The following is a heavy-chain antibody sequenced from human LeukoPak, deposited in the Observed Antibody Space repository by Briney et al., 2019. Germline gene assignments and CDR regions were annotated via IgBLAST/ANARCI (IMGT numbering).Heavy chain of an antibody. Sequence: GGSLRLSCAASGFTFNTYWMHWVRQVPGKGLVWVSRINSDGSTTNYADAVKGRFTISRDNAKNTLYLEMNSLRAEDTAVYYCAEARVRESPSVYGMDVWGQGTTVTVSS. CDR3: AEARVRESPSVYGMDV. J-gene: IGHJ6*02. CDR1: GFTFNTYW. CDR2: INSDGSTT. D-gene: IGHD3-10*01. V-gene: IGHV3-74*01.